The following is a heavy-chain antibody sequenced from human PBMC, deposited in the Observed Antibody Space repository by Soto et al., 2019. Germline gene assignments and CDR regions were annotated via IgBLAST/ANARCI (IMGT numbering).Heavy chain of an antibody. CDR2: IYYSGST. J-gene: IGHJ6*02. CDR3: ARDLSGYSSSWHHYYCYYYGMDV. Sequence: KASETLSLTCTVSGGSISSSSYYWGWIRQPPGKGLEWIGSIYYSGSTYYNPSLKSRVTISVDTSKNQFSLKLSSVTAADTAVYYCARDLSGYSSSWHHYYCYYYGMDVWGQGTTVTVSS. CDR1: GGSISSSSYY. V-gene: IGHV4-39*02. D-gene: IGHD6-13*01.